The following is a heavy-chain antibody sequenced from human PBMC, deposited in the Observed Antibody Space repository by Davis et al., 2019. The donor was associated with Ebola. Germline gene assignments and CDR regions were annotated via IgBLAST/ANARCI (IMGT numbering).Heavy chain of an antibody. J-gene: IGHJ4*02. CDR3: ARAQFPTTSDH. CDR2: IIPILDIA. Sequence: AASVKVSCKASGGSFSSYTISWVRQAPGQGLEWMGRIIPILDIANYAQKFQGRVTMTTDTSSTTAYMELRSLRSDDTAVYYCARAQFPTTSDHWGQGTLVTVSS. D-gene: IGHD1-1*01. CDR1: GGSFSSYT. V-gene: IGHV1-69*02.